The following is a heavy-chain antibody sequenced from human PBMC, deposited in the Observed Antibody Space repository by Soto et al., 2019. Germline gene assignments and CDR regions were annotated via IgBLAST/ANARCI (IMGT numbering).Heavy chain of an antibody. Sequence: TSETLSLTCTVSGGSISSSSYYWGWIRQPPGKGLEWIGSIYYSGSTYYNPSLKSRVTISVDTSKNQFSLKLSSVTAADTAVYYCARHTYRNNYYFDYWGQGTLVT. V-gene: IGHV4-39*01. CDR3: ARHTYRNNYYFDY. D-gene: IGHD1-20*01. J-gene: IGHJ4*02. CDR2: IYYSGST. CDR1: GGSISSSSYY.